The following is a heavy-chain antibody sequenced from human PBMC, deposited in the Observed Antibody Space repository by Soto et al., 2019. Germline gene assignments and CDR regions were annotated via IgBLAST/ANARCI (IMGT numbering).Heavy chain of an antibody. CDR2: INPSGGST. J-gene: IGHJ4*02. CDR1: GYNFDSYG. D-gene: IGHD3-22*01. CDR3: ARSSSYYFIDDY. Sequence: VASVKVSCKASGYNFDSYGISWVRQAPGQGLEWMGIINPSGGSTSYAQKFQGRVTMTTDTSASTAYMELNSLRSEDTAVYYCARSSSYYFIDDYWGQGTLVTVSS. V-gene: IGHV1-46*02.